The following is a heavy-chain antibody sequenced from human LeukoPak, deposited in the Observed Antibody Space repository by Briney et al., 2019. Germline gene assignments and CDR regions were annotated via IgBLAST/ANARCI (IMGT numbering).Heavy chain of an antibody. J-gene: IGHJ4*02. Sequence: SGPTLVRPTQTLTLTCTFSGFSLSSSGVGVAWIRQSPGKALEWLALIYWDDDKRYSPSLKSRLTITRDTSKNQVVLTMTNMDPVDTATYYCARPRTGYKGYYFEYWGQGTLVTVSS. V-gene: IGHV2-5*02. D-gene: IGHD5-24*01. CDR1: GFSLSSSGVG. CDR3: ARPRTGYKGYYFEY. CDR2: IYWDDDK.